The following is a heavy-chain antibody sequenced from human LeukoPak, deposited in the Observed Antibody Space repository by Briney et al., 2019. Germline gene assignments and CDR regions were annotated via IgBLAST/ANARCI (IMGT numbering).Heavy chain of an antibody. CDR3: TRRGDNDY. V-gene: IGHV3-48*02. J-gene: IGHJ4*02. CDR2: ISHSGSTI. Sequence: GGSLRLSCTASGFTFSDYAMNWVRQAAGKGLEWVSHISHSGSTIYYSDSVKGRFTISRDNAENSLYLQMNSLRDEDTAVYYCTRRGDNDYWGQGTLVTVSS. CDR1: GFTFSDYA. D-gene: IGHD7-27*01.